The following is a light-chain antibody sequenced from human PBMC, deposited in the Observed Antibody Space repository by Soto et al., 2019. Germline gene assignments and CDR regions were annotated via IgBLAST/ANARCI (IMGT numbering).Light chain of an antibody. Sequence: QSALTQPASVSGSPGQSITIPCTGTNSDVGDDNYVSWYQQHPGKAPKLLIYEVTNRPSGVSDRFSGSKSGNTASLTIFGLQAEDEADYHCSSYTSSRTVVFGGGTMLTVL. CDR2: EVT. CDR1: NSDVGDDNY. J-gene: IGLJ2*01. CDR3: SSYTSSRTVV. V-gene: IGLV2-14*01.